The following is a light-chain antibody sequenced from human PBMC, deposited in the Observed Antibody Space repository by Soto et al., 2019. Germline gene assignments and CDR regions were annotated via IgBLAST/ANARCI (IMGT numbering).Light chain of an antibody. CDR2: GAS. CDR3: QHYYTSYTT. V-gene: IGKV3-20*01. Sequence: EIVLTQSPGTLSLSPGERATLSRGASQTGTSNYLAWYQQKPGQAPRLLIFGASTRATGIPDRFSGSGSGTDFTLTISRLEPEDFAVYYCQHYYTSYTTFGQGTKVDIK. J-gene: IGKJ1*01. CDR1: QTGTSNY.